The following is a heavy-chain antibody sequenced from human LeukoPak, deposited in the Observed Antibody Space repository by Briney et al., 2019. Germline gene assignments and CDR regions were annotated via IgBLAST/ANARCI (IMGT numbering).Heavy chain of an antibody. J-gene: IGHJ4*02. CDR3: ARGPPYYYDRSGYYSDY. CDR2: ISSSSSSI. Sequence: GGSLRLSCAASGFTFSSYSMNWVRQAPGKGLEWVSYISSSSSSIYYADSVKGRFTISRDNAKNSLYLLMNSLRAEDTAVYYCARGPPYYYDRSGYYSDYWGQGTLVTVSS. CDR1: GFTFSSYS. D-gene: IGHD3-22*01. V-gene: IGHV3-48*04.